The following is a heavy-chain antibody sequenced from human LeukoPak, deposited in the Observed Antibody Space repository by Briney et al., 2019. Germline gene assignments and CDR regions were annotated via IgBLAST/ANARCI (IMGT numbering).Heavy chain of an antibody. D-gene: IGHD6-19*01. CDR2: IYYSGST. Sequence: SETLSLTSTLPRGSISSSYWSWIRQPPGKGLEWSGYIYYSGSTNYNPSLKSRVTISVDTSKNQFSLKLSSVTAADTAVYYCARGYGSGWYDEPFDYWGQGTLVTVSS. J-gene: IGHJ4*02. CDR3: ARGYGSGWYDEPFDY. V-gene: IGHV4-59*08. CDR1: RGSISSSY.